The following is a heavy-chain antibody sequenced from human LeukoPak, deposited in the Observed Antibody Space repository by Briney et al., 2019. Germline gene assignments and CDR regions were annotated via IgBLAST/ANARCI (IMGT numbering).Heavy chain of an antibody. V-gene: IGHV1-18*01. CDR1: GYTFTSYG. CDR2: ISAYNGNT. D-gene: IGHD6-13*01. CDR3: ARGFKDSSSWYKPLGMDV. J-gene: IGHJ6*02. Sequence: GASVKVSCKASGYTFTSYGISWVRQAPGQGLEWMGWISAYNGNTNYAQKLQGRVTMTTDTSTSTAYMELRSLRSDDTAVYYCARGFKDSSSWYKPLGMDVWGQGTTVTVSS.